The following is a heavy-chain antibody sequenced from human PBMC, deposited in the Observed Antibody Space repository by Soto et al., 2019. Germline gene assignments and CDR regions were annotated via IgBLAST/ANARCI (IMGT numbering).Heavy chain of an antibody. CDR2: IYYSGST. Sequence: QLQLQESGPGLVKPSETLSLTCTVSGGSISSSSYYWGWIRQPPGKGLEWIGSIYYSGSTYYNPSLKSRVTISVDTSKNQFSLKLSSVTAADTAVYYCARRNSGWSYFDYWGQGTLVTVSS. D-gene: IGHD6-19*01. J-gene: IGHJ4*02. CDR3: ARRNSGWSYFDY. V-gene: IGHV4-39*01. CDR1: GGSISSSSYY.